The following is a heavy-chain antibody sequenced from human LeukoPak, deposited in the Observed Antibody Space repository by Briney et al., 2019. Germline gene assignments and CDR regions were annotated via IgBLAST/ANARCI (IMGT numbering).Heavy chain of an antibody. D-gene: IGHD3-3*01. CDR2: INHSGST. V-gene: IGHV4-34*01. CDR3: ARDFWSGGNWFDP. J-gene: IGHJ5*02. CDR1: GGSFSGYY. Sequence: SETLSLTCAVYGGSFSGYYWSWIRQPPGRGLEWIGEINHSGSTNYNPSLKSRVTISVDTSKNQFSLKLSSVTAADTAVYYCARDFWSGGNWFDPWGQGTLVTVSS.